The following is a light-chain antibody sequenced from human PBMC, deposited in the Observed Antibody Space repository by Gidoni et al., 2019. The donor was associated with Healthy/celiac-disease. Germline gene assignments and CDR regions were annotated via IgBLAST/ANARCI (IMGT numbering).Light chain of an antibody. CDR2: GAS. V-gene: IGKV3-20*01. Sequence: QSVSSSYLAWYQQKPGQAPRLLIYGASSRATGIPDRFSGSGSGTDFTLTISRLEPEDFAVYYCQQYGSSRTFXXXTKVEIK. CDR1: QSVSSSY. J-gene: IGKJ1*01. CDR3: QQYGSSRT.